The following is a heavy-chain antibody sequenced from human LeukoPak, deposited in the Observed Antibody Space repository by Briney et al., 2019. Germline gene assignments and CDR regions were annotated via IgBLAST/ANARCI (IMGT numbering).Heavy chain of an antibody. J-gene: IGHJ4*02. CDR1: GYTFTNYG. D-gene: IGHD3-10*01. CDR3: GRYNSMFRGVTPSDY. CDR2: SAYNGNT. Sequence: ASVKVSCKASGYTFTNYGFNWVRQAPGQGLEWMGNSAYNGNTNYAQKFQDRVTMTTDSSTSTAYMELRSLRSDDTAVYYCGRYNSMFRGVTPSDYWGQGTLVTVSS. V-gene: IGHV1-18*01.